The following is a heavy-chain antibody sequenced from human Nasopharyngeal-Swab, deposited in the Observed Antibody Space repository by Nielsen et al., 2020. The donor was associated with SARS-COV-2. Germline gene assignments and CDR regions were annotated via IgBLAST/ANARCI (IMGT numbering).Heavy chain of an antibody. Sequence: GGSLRLSCAASGFTFSPYWMTWVRQAPGKGLEWVANVKQDGTEKYFEDSVKGRFTISRDNAKNSLYLHMNSLRAEDTAVYYCARDEILDYWGQGTLVTVSS. V-gene: IGHV3-7*01. CDR2: VKQDGTEK. D-gene: IGHD2/OR15-2a*01. J-gene: IGHJ4*02. CDR3: ARDEILDY. CDR1: GFTFSPYW.